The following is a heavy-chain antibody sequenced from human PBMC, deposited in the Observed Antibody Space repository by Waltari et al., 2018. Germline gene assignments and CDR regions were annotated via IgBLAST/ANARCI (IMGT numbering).Heavy chain of an antibody. CDR1: GFTFDDYA. Sequence: EVQLVESGGDLVQPGRSLRLSCAASGFTFDDYAMHWVRQAPGRGLGWVSGISWNSGRIGYADSVKGRVTISRDSAKNSLYLQMNSLRAEDTALYYCAKDRAYSSSSLWFDPWGQGTLVTVSS. J-gene: IGHJ5*02. CDR2: ISWNSGRI. V-gene: IGHV3-9*01. CDR3: AKDRAYSSSSLWFDP. D-gene: IGHD6-6*01.